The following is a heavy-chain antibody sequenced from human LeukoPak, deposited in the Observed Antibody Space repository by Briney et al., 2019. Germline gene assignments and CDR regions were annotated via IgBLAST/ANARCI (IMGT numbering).Heavy chain of an antibody. Sequence: GGSLRLSCAASGXTFSSYAMTWVRQAPGKGLEWVSAISGSGVSTYYADSVKGRFTISRDNSNNTLYLQMTSLRAEDTAIYYCVRDPLGGHFDYWGQGTLVTVSS. V-gene: IGHV3-23*01. CDR2: ISGSGVST. CDR1: GXTFSSYA. CDR3: VRDPLGGHFDY. J-gene: IGHJ4*02.